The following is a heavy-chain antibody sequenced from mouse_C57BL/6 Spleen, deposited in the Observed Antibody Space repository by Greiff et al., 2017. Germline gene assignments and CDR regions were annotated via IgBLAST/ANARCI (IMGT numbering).Heavy chain of an antibody. J-gene: IGHJ2*01. D-gene: IGHD3-2*02. CDR3: ARSLDSSGYDY. CDR1: GYTFTSYW. CDR2: IYPGSGST. V-gene: IGHV1-55*01. Sequence: QVQLQQPGAELVKPGASVKMSCKASGYTFTSYWITWVKQRPGQGLEWLGDIYPGSGSTNYNEKFKSKATLTVDTSSSTAYTQLSSLTSEDSAVYYCARSLDSSGYDYWGQGTTLTVSS.